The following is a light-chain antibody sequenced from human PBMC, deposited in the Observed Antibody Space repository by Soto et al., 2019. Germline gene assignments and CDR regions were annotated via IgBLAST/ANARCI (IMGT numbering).Light chain of an antibody. Sequence: EIVLTQSPDTLSLSPGERATLSCRASQSVRSSLAWYQQKPGQAPRPLIYDASNRATGIPARFSGSGSGTDFTLTIISLEPEDFAVYYCQQRSNWPPEVTFGPGTKVDIK. J-gene: IGKJ3*01. V-gene: IGKV3-11*01. CDR3: QQRSNWPPEVT. CDR2: DAS. CDR1: QSVRSS.